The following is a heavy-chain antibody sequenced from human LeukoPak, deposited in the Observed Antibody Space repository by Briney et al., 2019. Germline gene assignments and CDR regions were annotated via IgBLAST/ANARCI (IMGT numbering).Heavy chain of an antibody. J-gene: IGHJ4*02. CDR2: ISSGGATT. V-gene: IGHV3-23*01. D-gene: IGHD6-13*01. Sequence: PGRSLRLSCVASGFTFSNYDMSWVRQVPGKGLEWVSTISSGGATTYYEDSVKGRFTISRDNSENTLYLQMNSLRAEDTALYSCAKEVGSTSWYYFDYWGQGTLVTVSS. CDR3: AKEVGSTSWYYFDY. CDR1: GFTFSNYD.